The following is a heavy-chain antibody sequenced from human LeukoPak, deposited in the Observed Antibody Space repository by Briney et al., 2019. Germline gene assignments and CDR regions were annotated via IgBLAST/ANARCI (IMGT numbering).Heavy chain of an antibody. CDR2: INPNSGGT. CDR1: GYTFTGYY. CDR3: ARDLYGSSSGGYWCDP. D-gene: IGHD6-6*01. J-gene: IGHJ5*02. V-gene: IGHV1-2*02. Sequence: ASVKVSCKASGYTFTGYYMHWVRQAPRQGHEWMGWINPNSGGTNYAQKFKGRVTMTRDTSISTAYIELSRLSSDGTAVYYCARDLYGSSSGGYWCDPWGQGTLVTVSS.